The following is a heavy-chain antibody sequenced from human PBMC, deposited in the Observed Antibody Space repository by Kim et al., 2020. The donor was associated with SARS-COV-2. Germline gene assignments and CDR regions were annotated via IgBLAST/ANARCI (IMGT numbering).Heavy chain of an antibody. V-gene: IGHV6-1*01. J-gene: IGHJ1*01. Sequence: SQTLSLTCAISGDSVSSNSAAWNWIRQSPSRGLEWLGRTFYRSKWRNDYAVSVKGRIIIKPDTSKNQFSLQLNSVTPEDTAVYYCGDLNFQYWGQGTLVTVSS. CDR1: GDSVSSNSAA. CDR2: TFYRSKWRN. CDR3: GDLNFQY.